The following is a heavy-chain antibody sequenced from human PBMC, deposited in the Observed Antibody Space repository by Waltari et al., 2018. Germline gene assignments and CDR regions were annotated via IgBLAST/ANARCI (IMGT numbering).Heavy chain of an antibody. J-gene: IGHJ5*02. CDR1: GGTFSSYA. D-gene: IGHD6-19*01. CDR2: IIPGIGTA. CDR3: ARVRIAVAGNWFDP. V-gene: IGHV1-69*08. Sequence: QVQLVQSGAEVKKPGSSVKVSCKASGGTFSSYAISWVRQAPGQGLAWMGRIIPGIGTANYAKKCQGRGTRTADKSTSTAYMERSSLRAEDTAGYYCARVRIAVAGNWFDPWGQGTLVTVSS.